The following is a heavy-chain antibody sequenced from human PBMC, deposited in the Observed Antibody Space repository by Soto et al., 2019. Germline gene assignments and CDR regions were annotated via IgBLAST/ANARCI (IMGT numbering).Heavy chain of an antibody. J-gene: IGHJ6*02. CDR3: ARQSRYSSGWYESDYYYGMDV. CDR1: GYSFTSYW. CDR2: IDPSDSYT. Sequence: GESMKISCKGSGYSFTSYWISWVRQMPGKGLEWMGRIDPSDSYTNYSPSFQGHVTISADKSISTAYLQWSSLKASDTAMYYCARQSRYSSGWYESDYYYGMDVWGQGTTVTVSS. V-gene: IGHV5-10-1*01. D-gene: IGHD6-19*01.